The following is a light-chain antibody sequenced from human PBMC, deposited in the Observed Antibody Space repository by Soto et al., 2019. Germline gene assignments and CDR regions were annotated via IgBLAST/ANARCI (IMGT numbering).Light chain of an antibody. V-gene: IGLV2-14*01. CDR2: DVS. J-gene: IGLJ1*01. Sequence: QSALTQPASVSGSPGQSIAISCTGTSSDVGGYNYVSWYQQHPGKAPKLMLYDVSNRPSGVSSRFSGPKSGNTASLTISGLQAEDEADYYCNSYTSSSTYVFGTGTKLTVL. CDR1: SSDVGGYNY. CDR3: NSYTSSSTYV.